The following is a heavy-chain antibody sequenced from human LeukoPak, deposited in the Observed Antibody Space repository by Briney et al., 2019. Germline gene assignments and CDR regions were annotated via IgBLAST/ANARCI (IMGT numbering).Heavy chain of an antibody. J-gene: IGHJ5*02. V-gene: IGHV4-59*01. CDR2: IYYSGST. D-gene: IGHD3-22*01. Sequence: PSETLSLTCTVSGGSISSYYWSWIRQPPWKGLEWIGYIYYSGSTNYNPSLKSRVTISVDTSKNQFSLKLSSVTAADTAVYYCARGGYYDSSGYYEGNWFDPWGQGTLVTVSS. CDR3: ARGGYYDSSGYYEGNWFDP. CDR1: GGSISSYY.